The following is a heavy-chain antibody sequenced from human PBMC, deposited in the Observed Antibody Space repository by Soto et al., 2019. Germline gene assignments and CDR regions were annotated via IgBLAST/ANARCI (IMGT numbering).Heavy chain of an antibody. V-gene: IGHV1-3*05. Sequence: QVQLVQSGAEEKKPGASVKVSCKASGYTFTSYARHWVRQAPGQRLEWIGWINEGNGNTKYSQKFKGRVTITRHTSASTAYMELSSLRSEDTAVYYCARSPGGPMTPGDYWGQGTLVTVSS. CDR2: INEGNGNT. CDR1: GYTFTSYA. J-gene: IGHJ4*02. D-gene: IGHD3-10*01. CDR3: ARSPGGPMTPGDY.